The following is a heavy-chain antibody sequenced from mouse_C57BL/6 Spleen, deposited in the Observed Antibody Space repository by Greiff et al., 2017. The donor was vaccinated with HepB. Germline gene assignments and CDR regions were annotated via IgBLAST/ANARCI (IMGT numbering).Heavy chain of an antibody. D-gene: IGHD2-4*01. V-gene: IGHV3-6*01. CDR1: GYSITSGYY. Sequence: EVQLVESGPGLVKPSQSLSLTCSVPGYSITSGYYWNWIRQFPGNKLEWMGYISYDGSNNYNPSLKNRISITRDTSKNQFFLKLNSVTTEDTATYYCARGSTMIKTDWYFDVWGTGTTVTVSS. CDR3: ARGSTMIKTDWYFDV. J-gene: IGHJ1*03. CDR2: ISYDGSN.